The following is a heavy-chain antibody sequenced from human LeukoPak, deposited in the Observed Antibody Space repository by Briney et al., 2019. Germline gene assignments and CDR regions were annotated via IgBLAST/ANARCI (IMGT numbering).Heavy chain of an antibody. CDR3: ARGMATESDAFDI. J-gene: IGHJ3*02. CDR2: IWYDGSNK. Sequence: GGSLRLSCAASGFTFSNYGMHWVRQAPGKGLEWVAVIWYDGSNKYYADSVKGRFTISRDNSKNTLYLQMNSLRAEDTAVYYCARGMATESDAFDIWGQGTMVTVSS. V-gene: IGHV3-33*01. D-gene: IGHD5-24*01. CDR1: GFTFSNYG.